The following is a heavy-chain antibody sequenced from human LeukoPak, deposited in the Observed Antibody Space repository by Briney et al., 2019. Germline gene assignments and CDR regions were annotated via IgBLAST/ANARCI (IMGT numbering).Heavy chain of an antibody. J-gene: IGHJ3*01. V-gene: IGHV4-59*01. CDR1: GGSITNYH. CDR3: ARRPRDTSGYYLGAFHD. D-gene: IGHD3-22*01. CDR2: MHYSGFT. Sequence: SETLSLTCTVSGGSITNYHWTWIRQPPGKGLEWIGYMHYSGFTSYMPSLKSRVTISVDTSKNQLSLKLNSVTAADTAVYFCARRPRDTSGYYLGAFHDWGQGTTVTVSS.